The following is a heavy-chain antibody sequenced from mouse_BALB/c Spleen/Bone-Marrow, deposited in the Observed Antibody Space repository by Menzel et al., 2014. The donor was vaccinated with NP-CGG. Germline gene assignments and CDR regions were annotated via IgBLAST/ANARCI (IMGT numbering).Heavy chain of an antibody. CDR1: GYAFXNYW. J-gene: IGHJ4*01. D-gene: IGHD1-1*01. Sequence: QVHLQQSGAELVRPGSSVKISCKASGYAFXNYWMNWVKQRPGQGLEWIGQVYPGDGDTNYNGKFRGKATLTADKSSSTAYMQLSSLTSEDSAVYFCARRDGSTYYYAMDYWGQGTSVTVSS. CDR3: ARRDGSTYYYAMDY. V-gene: IGHV1-80*01. CDR2: VYPGDGDT.